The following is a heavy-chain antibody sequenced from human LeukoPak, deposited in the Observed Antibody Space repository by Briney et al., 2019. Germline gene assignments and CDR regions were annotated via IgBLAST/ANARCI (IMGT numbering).Heavy chain of an antibody. Sequence: PSETLSLTCTVSGGSISSGSYYWSWIRQPAGKGLEWIGRIYTSGSTNYNPSLKSRVTILIDTSKNQFSLKLNSVTAADSAVYYCAGGAYDILTGFYFDYWGQGTLVTVSS. J-gene: IGHJ4*02. CDR3: AGGAYDILTGFYFDY. V-gene: IGHV4-61*02. CDR1: GGSISSGSYY. D-gene: IGHD3-9*01. CDR2: IYTSGST.